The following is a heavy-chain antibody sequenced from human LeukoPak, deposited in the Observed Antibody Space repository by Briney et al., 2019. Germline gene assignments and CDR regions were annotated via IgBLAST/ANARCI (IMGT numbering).Heavy chain of an antibody. CDR3: ARDPSSWTYFAY. CDR2: IYYSGST. V-gene: IGHV4-59*01. D-gene: IGHD6-13*01. J-gene: IGHJ4*02. CDR1: AGSISSYY. Sequence: SETLSLTRTVSAGSISSYYWSWIRQPSGKGLEWIGYIYYSGSTNYNPSLKSRVTISVDTSKNQFSLKLSSVTAADTAVYYCARDPSSWTYFAYWRQGTLVTVSS.